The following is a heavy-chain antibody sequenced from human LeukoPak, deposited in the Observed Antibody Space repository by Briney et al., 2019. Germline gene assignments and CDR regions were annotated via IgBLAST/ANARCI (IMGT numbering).Heavy chain of an antibody. D-gene: IGHD1-1*01. V-gene: IGHV4-59*01. J-gene: IGHJ4*02. CDR3: ARCGRWEHFDY. CDR2: IYYSGTT. Sequence: SETLSLTCTVSGGSISSYYWSWIRQPPGKGLEWIGYIYYSGTTTYNPSLRRRVTISVDTSKNLFSLKLISVTAAATPAYYCARCGRWEHFDYWGQGTLVTVSS. CDR1: GGSISSYY.